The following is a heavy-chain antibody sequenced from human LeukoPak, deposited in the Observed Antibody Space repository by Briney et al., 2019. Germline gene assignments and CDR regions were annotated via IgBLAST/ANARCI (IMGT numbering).Heavy chain of an antibody. Sequence: GGSLRLSCVASGYTFSSYGMHWVRQVPGKGLQWVAVIWYDESKKYYTDSVKGRFTISRDVSKNTLYLQMNSLRAEDSAMYYCARDGGIGLDYWGQGTLVTVS. V-gene: IGHV3-33*01. CDR1: GYTFSSYG. J-gene: IGHJ4*02. D-gene: IGHD2-21*01. CDR3: ARDGGIGLDY. CDR2: IWYDESKK.